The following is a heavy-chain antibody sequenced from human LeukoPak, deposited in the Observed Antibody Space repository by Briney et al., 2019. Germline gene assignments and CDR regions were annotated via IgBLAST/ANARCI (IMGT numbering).Heavy chain of an antibody. CDR3: AREVMVVAATTFWYFDL. Sequence: GGSLRLSCAASGFTFSSYSMNWVRQAPGKGLEWVSYISSSSSTIYYADSVKGRFTISRDNAKNSLYLQMNSLRADDTAVYYCAREVMVVAATTFWYFDLWGRGTLVTVSS. CDR1: GFTFSSYS. J-gene: IGHJ2*01. D-gene: IGHD2-15*01. CDR2: ISSSSSTI. V-gene: IGHV3-48*01.